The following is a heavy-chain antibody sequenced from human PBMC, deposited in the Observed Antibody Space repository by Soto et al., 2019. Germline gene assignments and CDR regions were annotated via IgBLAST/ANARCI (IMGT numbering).Heavy chain of an antibody. J-gene: IGHJ2*01. D-gene: IGHD4-17*01. V-gene: IGHV4-30-4*01. CDR3: AREIIPLTTDWYFDL. CDR1: GGSISGGVYY. CDR2: IFDSGST. Sequence: QVQLQESGPGLVKPSQTLSLTCTVSGGSISGGVYYWSWIRQPPGKGLEWIEYIFDSGSTYYNPSLKSRVTISVDTSKNQFSLRLSSVTAADTAVYYCAREIIPLTTDWYFDLWGRGTLVTVSS.